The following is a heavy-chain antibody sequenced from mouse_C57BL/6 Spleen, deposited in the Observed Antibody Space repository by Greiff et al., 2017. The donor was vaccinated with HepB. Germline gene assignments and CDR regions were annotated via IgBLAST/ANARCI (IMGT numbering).Heavy chain of an antibody. D-gene: IGHD2-4*01. CDR3: TRGSYDYAWFAY. V-gene: IGHV5-9-1*02. J-gene: IGHJ3*01. CDR1: GFTFSSYA. CDR2: ISSGGDYI. Sequence: EVKLMESGEGLVKPGGSLKLSCAASGFTFSSYAMSWVRQTPEKRLEWVAYISSGGDYIYYADTVKGRFTISRDNARNTLYLQMSSLKSEDTAMYYCTRGSYDYAWFAYWGQGTLVTVSA.